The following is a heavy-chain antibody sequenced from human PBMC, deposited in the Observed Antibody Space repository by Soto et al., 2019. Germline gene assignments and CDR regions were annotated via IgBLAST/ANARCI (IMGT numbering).Heavy chain of an antibody. Sequence: PSETLSLTCTVSGGSISSYYWSWIRQPPGKGLEWIGYIYYSGSTNYNPSLKSRVTISVDTSKNQFSLKLSSVTAADTAVYYCERVPTLNWFDPWGQGTLVTVSS. V-gene: IGHV4-59*01. CDR1: GGSISSYY. CDR2: IYYSGST. CDR3: ERVPTLNWFDP. J-gene: IGHJ5*02. D-gene: IGHD1-1*01.